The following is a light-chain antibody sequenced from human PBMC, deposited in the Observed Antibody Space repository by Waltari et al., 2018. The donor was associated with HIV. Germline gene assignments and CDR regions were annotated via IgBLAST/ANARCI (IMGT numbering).Light chain of an antibody. V-gene: IGKV3-15*01. J-gene: IGKJ1*01. CDR3: RQYSRWPPTWT. CDR2: DAS. CDR1: ENIRNN. Sequence: EVVMTQSPGPLSVSPGERATLSCRSRENIRNNLAWYQQKPGQAPRLLFYDASARATGVPARFSGSGSGTEFTLTISGLQSEDVAIYYCRQYSRWPPTWTFGQGTKVDVK.